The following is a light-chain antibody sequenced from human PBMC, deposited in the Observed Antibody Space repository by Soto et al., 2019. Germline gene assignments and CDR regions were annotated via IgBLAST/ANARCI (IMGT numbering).Light chain of an antibody. CDR3: QQRTNWLGT. CDR2: DTS. Sequence: EIVLTQSPVTLSLSPGERATLSCRASQSVSRYLAWYQQKPGQAPRLLIYDTSIRATGITARFSGSGSGTDFTLTINSLEPEDFAIYYCQQRTNWLGTFGQGTKVEIK. V-gene: IGKV3-11*01. J-gene: IGKJ1*01. CDR1: QSVSRY.